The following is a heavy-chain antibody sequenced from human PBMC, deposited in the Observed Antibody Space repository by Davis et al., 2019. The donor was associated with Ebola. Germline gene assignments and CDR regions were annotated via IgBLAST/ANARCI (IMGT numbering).Heavy chain of an antibody. J-gene: IGHJ6*02. CDR1: GYTFTSYD. D-gene: IGHD5-18*01. Sequence: ASVKVSCKASGYTFTSYDINWVRQATGQGLEWMGWINPNSGGTNYAQKFQGWVTMTRDTSISTAYMELSRLRSDDTAVYYCARGIAMVTSYYYGMDVWGQGTTVTVSS. V-gene: IGHV1-2*04. CDR3: ARGIAMVTSYYYGMDV. CDR2: INPNSGGT.